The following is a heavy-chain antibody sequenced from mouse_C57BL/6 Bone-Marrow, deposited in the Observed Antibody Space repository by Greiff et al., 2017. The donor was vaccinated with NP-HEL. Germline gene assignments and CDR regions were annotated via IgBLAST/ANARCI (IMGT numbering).Heavy chain of an antibody. Sequence: DVKLVESGEGLVKPGGSLKLSCAASGFTFSSYAMSWVRQTPEKRLEWVAYISSGGDYIYYADTVKGRFTISRDNARNTLYLQMSSLKSEDTAMYYCTRGQSFYDYDDDYFDYWGQGTTLTVSS. CDR2: ISSGGDYI. CDR3: TRGQSFYDYDDDYFDY. D-gene: IGHD2-4*01. J-gene: IGHJ2*01. V-gene: IGHV5-9-1*02. CDR1: GFTFSSYA.